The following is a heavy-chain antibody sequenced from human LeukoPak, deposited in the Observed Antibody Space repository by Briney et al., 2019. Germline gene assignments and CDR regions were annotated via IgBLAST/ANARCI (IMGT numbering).Heavy chain of an antibody. CDR2: ISWDGGST. V-gene: IGHV3-43D*04. Sequence: GGSLRLSCAASGFTFDDYAMHWVRQAPGKGLEWVSLISWDGGSTYYADSVKGRFTISRDNSKNSLYLQMNSLRAEDTALYYCAKDGLFGVVTPYYFYYMDVWGKGTTVTVSS. J-gene: IGHJ6*03. D-gene: IGHD3-3*01. CDR1: GFTFDDYA. CDR3: AKDGLFGVVTPYYFYYMDV.